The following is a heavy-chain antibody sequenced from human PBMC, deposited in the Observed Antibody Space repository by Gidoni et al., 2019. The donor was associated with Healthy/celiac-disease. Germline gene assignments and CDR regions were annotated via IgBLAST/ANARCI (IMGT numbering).Heavy chain of an antibody. Sequence: QVQLQQWGAGLLQPSETLSLTCAVYGGSFSGYYWSWIRQPPGKGLEWIGEINHSGSTNYNPSLKSRVTISVDTSKNQFFLKLSSVTAADTAVYYCARGLRDGYDFRSAPLRWFDPWGQGTLVTVSS. CDR1: GGSFSGYY. CDR2: INHSGST. V-gene: IGHV4-34*01. CDR3: ARGLRDGYDFRSAPLRWFDP. J-gene: IGHJ5*02. D-gene: IGHD5-12*01.